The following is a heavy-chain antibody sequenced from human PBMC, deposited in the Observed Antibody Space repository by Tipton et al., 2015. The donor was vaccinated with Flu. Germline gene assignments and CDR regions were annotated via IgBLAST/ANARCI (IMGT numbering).Heavy chain of an antibody. Sequence: QLVQSGAEVKKPGSSVKVSCKASGGTFSSYAISWVRQAPGQGLEWMGGIIPIFGTANYAQKFQGRVTITADESTSTAYMELSSLRSEDTAVYYCARFGYCSSTSCYSWFDPWGQGTLVTVSS. J-gene: IGHJ5*02. CDR3: ARFGYCSSTSCYSWFDP. CDR1: GGTFSSYA. CDR2: IIPIFGTA. D-gene: IGHD2-2*02. V-gene: IGHV1-69*01.